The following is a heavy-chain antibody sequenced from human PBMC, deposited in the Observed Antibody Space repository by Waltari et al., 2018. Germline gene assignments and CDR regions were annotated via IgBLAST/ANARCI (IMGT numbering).Heavy chain of an antibody. CDR1: EFTFSNYA. CDR3: AKNHLVRGIIYDFDY. Sequence: EVQLLESGGGLVQPGGSLRLSCAASEFTFSNYAMSWVRQAPGKGLEWVSSISVGGDKSDAAEPVKGRFTISRDNSKNTLSLQMNVLRAEETAIYYCAKNHLVRGIIYDFDYWGQGTLVSVSS. D-gene: IGHD3-10*01. J-gene: IGHJ4*02. V-gene: IGHV3-23*01. CDR2: ISVGGDKS.